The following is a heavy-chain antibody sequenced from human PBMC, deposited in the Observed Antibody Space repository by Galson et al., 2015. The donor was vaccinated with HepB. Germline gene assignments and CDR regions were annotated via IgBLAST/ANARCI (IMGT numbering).Heavy chain of an antibody. Sequence: SLRLSCAASGFTFSDYYMGWIRQAPGKGLEWLAYITGSGSTIFYADSVKGRFTVSRDNAENSLYLQMNTLRAEDTAVYYCARVPFWSGPSYYYYYMDVWGEGTTVTVSS. D-gene: IGHD3-3*01. CDR3: ARVPFWSGPSYYYYYMDV. V-gene: IGHV3-11*01. CDR1: GFTFSDYY. CDR2: ITGSGSTI. J-gene: IGHJ6*03.